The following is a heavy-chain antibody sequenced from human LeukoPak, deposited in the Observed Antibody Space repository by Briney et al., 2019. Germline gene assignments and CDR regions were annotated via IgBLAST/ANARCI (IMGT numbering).Heavy chain of an antibody. CDR3: ANGPTYYYDSSGYYPGY. CDR2: ISSSSSYI. J-gene: IGHJ4*02. Sequence: GGSLRLSCAASGFTFSSYSMNWVRQAPGKGLEWVSSISSSSSYIYYADSVKGRLTISRDNAKNSLCLQMNSLRAEDTAVYYCANGPTYYYDSSGYYPGYWGQGTLVTVSS. D-gene: IGHD3-22*01. V-gene: IGHV3-21*01. CDR1: GFTFSSYS.